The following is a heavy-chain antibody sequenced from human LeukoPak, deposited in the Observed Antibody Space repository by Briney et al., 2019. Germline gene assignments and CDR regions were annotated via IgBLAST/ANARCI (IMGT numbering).Heavy chain of an antibody. D-gene: IGHD4/OR15-4a*01. J-gene: IGHJ1*01. CDR3: ARDRLWSQY. CDR1: GFNFSSYW. Sequence: GGSLRLSCAASGFNFSSYWMRWVRQVPGKRLEWVANIEHDGGEKYYVDSVKGRFTISRDNAKSSVYLQMNSLRAEDTAVYYCARDRLWSQYWGQGTLVTVSS. CDR2: IEHDGGEK. V-gene: IGHV3-7*01.